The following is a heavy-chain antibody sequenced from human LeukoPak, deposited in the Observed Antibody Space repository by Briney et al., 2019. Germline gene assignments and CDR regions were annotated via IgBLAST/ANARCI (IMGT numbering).Heavy chain of an antibody. CDR3: AREQEMATTLLY. J-gene: IGHJ4*02. Sequence: SVKVSCKTSVYTFTGYFIHWVRQAPGQGLEWMGGIIPIFGTANYAQKFQGRVTITADESTSTAYMELSSLRSEDTAVYYCAREQEMATTLLYWGQGTLVTVSS. D-gene: IGHD5-24*01. CDR1: VYTFTGYF. CDR2: IIPIFGTA. V-gene: IGHV1-69*13.